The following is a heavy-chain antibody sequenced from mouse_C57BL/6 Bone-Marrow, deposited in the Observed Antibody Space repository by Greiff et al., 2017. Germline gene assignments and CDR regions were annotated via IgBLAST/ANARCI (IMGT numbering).Heavy chain of an antibody. CDR1: GYTFTDYY. J-gene: IGHJ2*01. D-gene: IGHD2-5*01. Sequence: QVQLKESGPELVKPGASVKISCKASGYTFTDYYINWVKQRPGQGLEWIGWIFPGSGSTYYNEKFKGKATLTVDKSSSTAYMLLTSLTSEDSAVYCCARSYYSNYGDYWGQGTTLTVSS. CDR2: IFPGSGST. CDR3: ARSYYSNYGDY. V-gene: IGHV1-75*01.